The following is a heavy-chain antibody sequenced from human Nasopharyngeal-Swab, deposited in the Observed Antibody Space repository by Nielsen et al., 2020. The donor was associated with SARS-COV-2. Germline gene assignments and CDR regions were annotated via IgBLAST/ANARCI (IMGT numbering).Heavy chain of an antibody. CDR2: IIPILGIA. CDR1: VGTFSSYS. D-gene: IGHD2-15*01. CDR3: AREYCSGGSCYGNYGMDV. V-gene: IGHV1-69*04. J-gene: IGHJ6*02. Sequence: SVKVSCKASVGTFSSYSISWVRPAPGQGLEWMGRIIPILGIANYAQKFQGRVTITADKSTSTAYMELSSLRSEDTAVYYCAREYCSGGSCYGNYGMDVWGQGTTVTVSS.